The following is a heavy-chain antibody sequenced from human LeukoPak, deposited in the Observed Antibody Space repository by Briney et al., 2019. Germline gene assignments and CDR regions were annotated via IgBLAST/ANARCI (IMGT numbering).Heavy chain of an antibody. CDR3: ARANSYSSGWFDY. V-gene: IGHV3-11*06. CDR1: GFTFSDYY. Sequence: GGSLRLSCAASGFTFSDYYMSWIRQAPGKGLEWVSYISSSSSYANYADSVKGRFTISRDNAKNSLYLQMNSLRAEDTAVYYCARANSYSSGWFDYWGQGTLVTVSS. J-gene: IGHJ5*01. D-gene: IGHD6-19*01. CDR2: ISSSSSYA.